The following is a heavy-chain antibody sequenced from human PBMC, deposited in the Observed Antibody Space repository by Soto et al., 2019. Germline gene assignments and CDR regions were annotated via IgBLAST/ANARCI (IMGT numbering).Heavy chain of an antibody. J-gene: IGHJ4*02. D-gene: IGHD4-17*01. CDR3: ARVDDYGDSLGYFDY. CDR2: INPSGGST. CDR1: GYTFTSYY. V-gene: IGHV1-46*01. Sequence: ASVMVSCKASGYTFTSYYMHWVRQAPGQGLEWMGIINPSGGSTSYAQKFQGRVTMTRDTSTSTVYMELSSLRSEDTAVYYCARVDDYGDSLGYFDYWGQGTLVTVSS.